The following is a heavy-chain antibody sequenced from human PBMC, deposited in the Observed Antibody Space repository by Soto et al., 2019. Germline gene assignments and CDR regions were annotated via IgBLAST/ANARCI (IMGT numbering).Heavy chain of an antibody. J-gene: IGHJ4*02. CDR3: AALSRYCTSSNCD. Sequence: DVRLLESGGGLVQPGGSLRLSCAASGFTFSSYSMSWVRQAPGKGLEWVSTIGTSASTYYGDSVRGRFTISRDNSRNTLYLQMHSLRAEDTAVYYCAALSRYCTSSNCDWGQGTLVTVSS. CDR2: IGTSAST. V-gene: IGHV3-23*01. CDR1: GFTFSSYS. D-gene: IGHD2-2*01.